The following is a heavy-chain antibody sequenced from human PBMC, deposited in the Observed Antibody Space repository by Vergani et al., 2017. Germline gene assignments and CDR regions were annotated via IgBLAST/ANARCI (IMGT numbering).Heavy chain of an antibody. CDR2: VSFRGDT. CDR1: GASVNSYY. Sequence: QVKLQESGPGLVKPSETLSLTCTVSGASVNSYYWSWIRQPPGKGLEWMGYVSFRGDTLYDPSVKGRMTISLNTSSNQFSLYLTSVTAADTAVYYCGRVEDFYGLGSRLLDLWGQGILVTVSS. J-gene: IGHJ5*02. V-gene: IGHV4-59*02. CDR3: GRVEDFYGLGSRLLDL. D-gene: IGHD3-10*01.